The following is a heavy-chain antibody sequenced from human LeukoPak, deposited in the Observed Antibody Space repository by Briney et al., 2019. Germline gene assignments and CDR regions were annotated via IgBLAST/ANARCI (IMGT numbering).Heavy chain of an antibody. CDR3: AKDAGGYGDPPPLIDY. J-gene: IGHJ4*02. CDR2: ISYDGINK. CDR1: GYTFSSYG. V-gene: IGHV3-30*19. D-gene: IGHD4-17*01. Sequence: GGSLRLSCAASGYTFSSYGMHWVRQAPGKGLEWVALISYDGINKYYADSVKGRFTISRDNSKNTLYLQMNSLRAEDTAVYYCAKDAGGYGDPPPLIDYWGQGTLVTASS.